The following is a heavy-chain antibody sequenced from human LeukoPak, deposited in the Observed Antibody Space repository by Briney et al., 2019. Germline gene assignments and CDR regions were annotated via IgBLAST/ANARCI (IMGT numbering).Heavy chain of an antibody. V-gene: IGHV3-48*01. CDR1: GITFSTYS. CDR3: ARDLMGWDLHYFDY. CDR2: ISSFSGTI. D-gene: IGHD1-26*01. Sequence: GVLRLSCVASGITFSTYSMNWVRQAPGKGLEWVSYISSFSGTINYADSVKGRFTISRDNAKNSLYLQMNSLRAEDTAVYYCARDLMGWDLHYFDYWGQGTLVTVSS. J-gene: IGHJ4*02.